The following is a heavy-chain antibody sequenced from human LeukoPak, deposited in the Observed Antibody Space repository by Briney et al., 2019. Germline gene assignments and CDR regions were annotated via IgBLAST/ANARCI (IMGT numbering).Heavy chain of an antibody. V-gene: IGHV3-30*02. D-gene: IGHD3-3*01. CDR2: IRYDGSNK. J-gene: IGHJ4*02. CDR1: GFTFSSYG. Sequence: PGGSLRLSCAASGFTFSSYGMHWVRQAPGKGLEWVAFIRYDGSNKYYADSVKGRFTISRDNSKNTLYLQMNSLRAEDTAAYYCAKDFVVLEWLLYDYWGQGTLVTVSS. CDR3: AKDFVVLEWLLYDY.